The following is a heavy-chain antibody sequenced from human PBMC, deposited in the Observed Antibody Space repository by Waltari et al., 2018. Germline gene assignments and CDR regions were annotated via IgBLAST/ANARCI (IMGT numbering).Heavy chain of an antibody. J-gene: IGHJ3*02. CDR3: ARDRVEDAFDI. V-gene: IGHV4-61*02. D-gene: IGHD1-1*01. Sequence: QVQLQESGPGLVKPSQTLSLTCTVSGGSISSGRSYWSWIRQPAGKGLEWIGRIYTSGSTNYNPSLKSRVTISVDTSKNQFSLKLSSVTAADTAVYYCARDRVEDAFDIWGQGTMVTVSS. CDR1: GGSISSGRSY. CDR2: IYTSGST.